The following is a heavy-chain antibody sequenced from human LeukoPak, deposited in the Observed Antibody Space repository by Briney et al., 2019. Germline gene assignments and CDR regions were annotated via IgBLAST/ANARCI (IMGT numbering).Heavy chain of an antibody. CDR3: ARDRRHTAYYYDSSGNFDY. J-gene: IGHJ4*02. V-gene: IGHV3-48*03. D-gene: IGHD3-22*01. CDR1: GFTFSSYE. Sequence: GGSLRLSCAASGFTFSSYEMNWVRQAPGKGLEWVSYISSSGSTIYYADSVKGRFTISRDNAKNSLYLQMNSLSAEDTAVYYCARDRRHTAYYYDSSGNFDYWGQGTLVTVSS. CDR2: ISSSGSTI.